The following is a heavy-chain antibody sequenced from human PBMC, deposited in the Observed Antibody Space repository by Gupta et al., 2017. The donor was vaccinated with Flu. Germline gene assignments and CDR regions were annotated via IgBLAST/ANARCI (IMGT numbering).Heavy chain of an antibody. CDR3: ARLRVVRLMDPQGYFDY. J-gene: IGHJ4*02. D-gene: IGHD2-2*01. Sequence: QLQLQESGPGLVKPSETLSLTCTVSGGSISSRGYYWGWLRRPPGVGLEWIGSLYYSGTYYNPSLQRRVTMSVDTSMNQFSLKLSSMTAADTAVYYCARLRVVRLMDPQGYFDYWGQGTLVTVSS. CDR2: LYYSGT. V-gene: IGHV4-39*01. CDR1: GGSISSRGYY.